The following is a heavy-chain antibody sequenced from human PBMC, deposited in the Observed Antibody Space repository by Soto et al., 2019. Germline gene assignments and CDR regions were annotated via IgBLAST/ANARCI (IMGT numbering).Heavy chain of an antibody. CDR3: ARDWGYYYDSSGYSPSYYFDY. D-gene: IGHD3-22*01. CDR2: VWYDGSNK. V-gene: IGHV3-33*01. J-gene: IGHJ4*02. Sequence: PGGSLRLSCAASGFTFSSYGMHWVRQAPGKGLEWVAVVWYDGSNKYYADSVKGRNTISRDNSKNTLNLQMNSLRAEDTALYYCARDWGYYYDSSGYSPSYYFDYWGQGT. CDR1: GFTFSSYG.